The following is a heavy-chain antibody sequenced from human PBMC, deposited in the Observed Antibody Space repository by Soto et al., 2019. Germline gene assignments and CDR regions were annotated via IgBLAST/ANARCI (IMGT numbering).Heavy chain of an antibody. CDR1: GHSFTTYG. CDR2: ISADPGDNGYT. V-gene: IGHV1-18*01. CDR3: ARPDYCRGSSCFRTDHSQSALEV. D-gene: IGHD2-15*01. J-gene: IGHJ3*01. Sequence: ASVKVSCKASGHSFTTYGTNWVRQAPAQGLEWMGWISADPGDNGYTIYALKFQGRVTLTRDTSTSTVYMELRSPRPDDTAVYYCARPDYCRGSSCFRTDHSQSALEVWG.